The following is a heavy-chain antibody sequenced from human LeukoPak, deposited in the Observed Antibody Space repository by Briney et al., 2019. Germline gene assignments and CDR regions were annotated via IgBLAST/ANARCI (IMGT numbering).Heavy chain of an antibody. J-gene: IGHJ4*02. CDR1: GYTFTSYA. V-gene: IGHV1-3*01. Sequence: ASVKVSCKASGYTFTSYAMHWVRQAPGQRLEWMGWINAGNGNTKYSQKFQGRVTITRDTSASTAYMELSSLRSEDTAVYYCARDSSGWYRYYFDYWGQGTLVTVSS. D-gene: IGHD6-19*01. CDR2: INAGNGNT. CDR3: ARDSSGWYRYYFDY.